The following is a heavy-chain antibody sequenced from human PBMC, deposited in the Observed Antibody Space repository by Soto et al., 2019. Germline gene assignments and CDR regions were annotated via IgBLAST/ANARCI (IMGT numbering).Heavy chain of an antibody. Sequence: TSETLSLTCTVSGGSISSYYWGWIPQPPGKGLEWIGYIYYSGSTNYNPSLKSRVTISVDSSKNQFSLKLSSVTAADTAVYYCAREGSYGFNSFDYWGQGTLVTVSS. J-gene: IGHJ4*02. D-gene: IGHD5-18*01. CDR2: IYYSGST. V-gene: IGHV4-59*01. CDR3: AREGSYGFNSFDY. CDR1: GGSISSYY.